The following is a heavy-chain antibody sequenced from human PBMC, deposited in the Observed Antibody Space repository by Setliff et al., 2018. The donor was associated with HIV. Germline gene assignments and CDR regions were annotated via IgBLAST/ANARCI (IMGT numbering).Heavy chain of an antibody. CDR2: IKQDGSEK. CDR3: ATDCAVVGGTGSLDS. J-gene: IGHJ4*02. D-gene: IGHD1-26*01. CDR1: VFTFNNYG. V-gene: IGHV3-7*03. Sequence: GGSLRLSWAASVFTFNNYGMSWVRQAPGKGLEWVANIKQDGSEKYYVDSVKGRFTISRDNAKNSLYLQMNSLRVEDTAVYYCATDCAVVGGTGSLDSWGQGTLVTVSS.